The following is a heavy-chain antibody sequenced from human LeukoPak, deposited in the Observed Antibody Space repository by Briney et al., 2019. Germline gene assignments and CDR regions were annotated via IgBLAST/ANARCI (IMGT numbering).Heavy chain of an antibody. CDR2: IYYSGST. CDR1: GGSISSSSYY. J-gene: IGHJ5*02. CDR3: ARRIVVVPAAIHSVAWFDP. V-gene: IGHV4-39*07. Sequence: PSETLSLTCTVSGGSISSSSYYRGWIRQPPGKGLERIGSIYYSGSTYYNPSLKSRVTISVDTSKNQFSLKLSSVTAADTAVYYCARRIVVVPAAIHSVAWFDPWGQGTLVTVSS. D-gene: IGHD2-2*02.